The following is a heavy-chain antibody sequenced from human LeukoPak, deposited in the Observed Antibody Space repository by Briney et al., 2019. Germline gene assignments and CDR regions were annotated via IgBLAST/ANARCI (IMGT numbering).Heavy chain of an antibody. CDR1: GGSINSGSYY. CDR3: ARFDYYYYYMDV. CDR2: GST. V-gene: IGHV4-39*07. Sequence: SETLSLTCTVSGGSINSGSYYWNWIRQPPGKGLEWIGSGSTYYNPSLKSRVTISVDTSKNQFSLKLSSVTAADTAVYYCARFDYYYYYMDVWGKGTTVTVSS. J-gene: IGHJ6*03.